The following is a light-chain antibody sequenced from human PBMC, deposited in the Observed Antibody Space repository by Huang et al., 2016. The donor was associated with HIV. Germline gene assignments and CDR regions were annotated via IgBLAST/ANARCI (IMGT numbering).Light chain of an antibody. CDR2: GSS. CDR1: TSVNYN. Sequence: EIVMTQSPATLSVSPGQRANLSCRTNTSVNYNVAWYPQRPGQAPRLLIYGSSTRAPGIPARMSGSGSGTEFILTINSLQSEDFALYFCQQYNNWHLSFGGGTRVDI. CDR3: QQYNNWHLS. J-gene: IGKJ4*01. V-gene: IGKV3-15*01.